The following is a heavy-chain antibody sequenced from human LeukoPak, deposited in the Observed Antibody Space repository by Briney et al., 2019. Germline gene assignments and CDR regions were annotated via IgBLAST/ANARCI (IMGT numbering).Heavy chain of an antibody. D-gene: IGHD3-22*01. CDR1: GFTFSSYE. CDR3: ARDLTYYYDSSGYYYGYYYYYMDV. V-gene: IGHV3-48*03. Sequence: GGSLRLSCAASGFTFSSYEMNWVRQAPGKGLEWVSYISSSGSTIYYADSVKGRFTISRDNAKNSLYLQMNSLRAEDTAVYYCARDLTYYYDSSGYYYGYYYYYMDVWGKGTTVTVSS. CDR2: ISSSGSTI. J-gene: IGHJ6*03.